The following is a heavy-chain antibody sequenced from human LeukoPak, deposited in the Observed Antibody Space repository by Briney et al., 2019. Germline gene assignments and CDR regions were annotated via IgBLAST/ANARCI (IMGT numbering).Heavy chain of an antibody. Sequence: PGGSLRLSCAASGFTLSDYYMSWIRQAPGEGPECISYISSSGSTLFYADSVKGRFTISRDNAKNSLFLQMNSLRAEDTAVYYCARRRDYFDYWGQGTLVTVSS. J-gene: IGHJ4*02. CDR3: ARRRDYFDY. CDR1: GFTLSDYY. V-gene: IGHV3-11*01. CDR2: ISSSGSTL.